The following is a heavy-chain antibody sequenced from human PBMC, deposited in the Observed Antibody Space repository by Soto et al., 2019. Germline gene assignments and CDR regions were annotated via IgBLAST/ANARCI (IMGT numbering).Heavy chain of an antibody. CDR1: GYTFTAYS. CDR3: AREASAAISLDY. V-gene: IGHV1-2*02. D-gene: IGHD6-13*01. J-gene: IGHJ4*02. CDR2: FNPNSGDT. Sequence: ASVKVSCKASGYTFTAYSMHWVRQAPGQGLEWMGWFNPNSGDTIYPQRFQGRLTLTGDTSIATAYMEMYSLTSDDSAVYYCAREASAAISLDYWGPATLLTVSS.